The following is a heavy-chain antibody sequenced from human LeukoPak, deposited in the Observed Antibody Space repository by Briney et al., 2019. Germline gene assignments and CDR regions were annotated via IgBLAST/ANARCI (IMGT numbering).Heavy chain of an antibody. CDR3: ARDRKDYYYGMDV. J-gene: IGHJ6*02. CDR1: GVSFSGYY. D-gene: IGHD1-14*01. V-gene: IGHV4-34*01. CDR2: INHSGST. Sequence: SETLSLTCAVYGVSFSGYYWSWIRQPPGKGLEWIGEINHSGSTNYNPSLKSRVTISVDTSKNEFSLKLSSVTAADTAVYYCARDRKDYYYGMDVWGQGTTVTVSS.